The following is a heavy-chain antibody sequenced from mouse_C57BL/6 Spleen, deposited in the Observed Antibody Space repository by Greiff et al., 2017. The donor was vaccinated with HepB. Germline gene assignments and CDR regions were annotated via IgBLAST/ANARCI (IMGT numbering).Heavy chain of an antibody. CDR3: ARAFYAMDY. J-gene: IGHJ4*01. V-gene: IGHV7-1*01. CDR1: GFTFSDFY. CDR2: SRNKANDYTT. Sequence: EVQVVESGGGLVQSGRSLRLSCATSGFTFSDFYMEWVRQAPGKGLEWIAASRNKANDYTTEYSASVKGRFIVSRDTSQSILYLQMNALRAEDTAIYYCARAFYAMDYWGQGTSVTVSS.